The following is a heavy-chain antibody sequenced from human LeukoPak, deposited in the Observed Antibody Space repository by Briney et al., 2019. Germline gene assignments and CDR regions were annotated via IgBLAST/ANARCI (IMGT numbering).Heavy chain of an antibody. CDR2: ISSGGDSI. CDR1: GITFSDHY. CDR3: ASGSYGSGFYYFYYMDV. D-gene: IGHD3-10*01. J-gene: IGHJ6*03. Sequence: GGSLSLSCAASGITFSDHYMSWIRQAPGKGLEWLSYISSGGDSIYYADSVKGRFTISRDNAKNSLSLQMNSLRAEDTAVYYCASGSYGSGFYYFYYMDVWGKGTTVTVSS. V-gene: IGHV3-11*04.